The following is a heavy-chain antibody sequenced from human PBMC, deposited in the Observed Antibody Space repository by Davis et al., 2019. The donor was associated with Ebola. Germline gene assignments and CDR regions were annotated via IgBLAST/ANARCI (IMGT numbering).Heavy chain of an antibody. Sequence: PSETLSLTCAVYGRSFSGYYWSWIRQPPGKGLEWIGEINHSGSTNYNPSLKSRVTISVDTSKNQFSLKLSSVTAADTAVYYCARAPTTVTTFYYYMDVWGKGTTVTVSS. CDR3: ARAPTTVTTFYYYMDV. V-gene: IGHV4-34*01. CDR2: INHSGST. CDR1: GRSFSGYY. D-gene: IGHD4-17*01. J-gene: IGHJ6*03.